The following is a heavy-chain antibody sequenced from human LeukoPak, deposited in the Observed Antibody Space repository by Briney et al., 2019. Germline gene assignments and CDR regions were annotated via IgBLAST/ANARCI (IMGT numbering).Heavy chain of an antibody. Sequence: GGSLRLSCAASGFTFSSYSMNWVRQAPGKGLEWVSSISSSSSYIYYADSVKGRFAISRDNSKDTLYLQMNSLRADDTAIYYCAKFRADSSGWPFDYWGQGTLVTVSS. CDR1: GFTFSSYS. CDR3: AKFRADSSGWPFDY. D-gene: IGHD6-19*01. CDR2: ISSSSSYI. J-gene: IGHJ4*02. V-gene: IGHV3-21*04.